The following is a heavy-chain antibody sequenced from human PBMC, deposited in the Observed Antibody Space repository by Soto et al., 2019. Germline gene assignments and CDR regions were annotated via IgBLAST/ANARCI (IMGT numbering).Heavy chain of an antibody. J-gene: IGHJ4*02. CDR2: ISSDEKIK. Sequence: PGGSLRLSCVASGFIFSNFGMHWVRQAPGKGLEWVAVISSDEKIKQYADSVRGRFVISRDNSKNTLYLQMTSLRAEDTAIYYCARGLRSVLDYWGQGTLVTVSS. CDR3: ARGLRSVLDY. CDR1: GFIFSNFG. V-gene: IGHV3-33*01. D-gene: IGHD6-6*01.